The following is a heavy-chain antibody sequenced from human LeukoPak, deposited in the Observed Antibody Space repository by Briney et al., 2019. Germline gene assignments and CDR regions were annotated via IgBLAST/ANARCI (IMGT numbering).Heavy chain of an antibody. CDR1: GYSFSSFD. V-gene: IGHV1-69*13. D-gene: IGHD6-19*01. CDR2: IIPIFGTA. Sequence: SVKVSCKASGYSFSSFDISWVRQAPGQGLEWMGGIIPIFGTANYAQKFQGRVTITADESTSTAYMELSSLRSEDTAVYYCAREGIAVAGTLNAFDIWGQGTMVTVSS. CDR3: AREGIAVAGTLNAFDI. J-gene: IGHJ3*02.